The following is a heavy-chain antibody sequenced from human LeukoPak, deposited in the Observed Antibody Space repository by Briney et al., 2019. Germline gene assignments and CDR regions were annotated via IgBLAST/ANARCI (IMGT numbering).Heavy chain of an antibody. CDR3: ARDPHYDFWSGYLSLPSYYYGMDV. V-gene: IGHV4-61*01. J-gene: IGHJ6*02. CDR1: GGSVSSGSYY. CDR2: IYYSGST. Sequence: SETLSLTCTVSGGSVSSGSYYWGWIRQPPGKGLEWIGYIYYSGSTNYNPSLKSRVTISVDTSKNQFSLKLSSVTAADTAVYYCARDPHYDFWSGYLSLPSYYYGMDVWGQGTTVTVSS. D-gene: IGHD3-3*01.